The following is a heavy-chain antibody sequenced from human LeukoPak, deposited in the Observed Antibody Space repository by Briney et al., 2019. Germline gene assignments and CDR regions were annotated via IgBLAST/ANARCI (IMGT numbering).Heavy chain of an antibody. CDR2: IYHTGST. CDR1: GVSVNSNRFF. J-gene: IGHJ4*02. V-gene: IGHV4-39*01. CDR3: AEALDY. Sequence: PSETLSLTCTVSGVSVNSNRFFWGWVRQPPGKGLEWIGSIYHTGSTYYNPSLKSRVTISVDTSKNQFSLKLSSVTAADTAVYYCAEALDYWGQGTLVTVSS.